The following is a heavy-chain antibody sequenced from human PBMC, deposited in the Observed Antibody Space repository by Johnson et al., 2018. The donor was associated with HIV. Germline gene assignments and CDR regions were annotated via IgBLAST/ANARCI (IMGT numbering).Heavy chain of an antibody. D-gene: IGHD3-16*01. Sequence: VQLVESGGGVVQPGESLRLSCAASGFTFANYAMHWVRQAPGKGLEWVSGISWHSGSIGYADSVKGRLTISRDNAKNSLYLQMNSRRAEDTAVYYCAREKWGAFGVDAFDIWGQGTMVTVSS. J-gene: IGHJ3*02. CDR3: AREKWGAFGVDAFDI. V-gene: IGHV3-9*01. CDR2: ISWHSGSI. CDR1: GFTFANYA.